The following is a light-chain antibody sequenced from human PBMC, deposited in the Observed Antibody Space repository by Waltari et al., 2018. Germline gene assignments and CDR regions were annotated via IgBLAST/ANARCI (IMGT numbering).Light chain of an antibody. CDR3: MQGTRWSYT. CDR1: QSLVPVDGNTY. V-gene: IGKV2-30*02. CDR2: WVF. Sequence: VMPQSPVSLSVTLGQAASISCNSSQSLVPVDGNTYLNWFHQRPGQSPRRLIYWVFNRDSGVPDRFSGSGSGTDFTLRISRVEAEDVGVYYCMQGTRWSYTFGQGTQLDIK. J-gene: IGKJ2*01.